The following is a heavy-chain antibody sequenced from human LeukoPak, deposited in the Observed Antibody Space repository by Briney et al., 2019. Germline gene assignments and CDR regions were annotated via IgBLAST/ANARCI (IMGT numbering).Heavy chain of an antibody. Sequence: GSLRLSCAASGFTFSSYAMSWVRQAPGKGLEWVSAISGSGGSTYYADSVKGRFTISRDNSKNTLYLQMNSLRAEDTAVYYCARDIASIAVAGTPLWTFDYWGQGTLVTVSS. J-gene: IGHJ4*02. CDR1: GFTFSSYA. CDR3: ARDIASIAVAGTPLWTFDY. V-gene: IGHV3-23*01. D-gene: IGHD6-19*01. CDR2: ISGSGGST.